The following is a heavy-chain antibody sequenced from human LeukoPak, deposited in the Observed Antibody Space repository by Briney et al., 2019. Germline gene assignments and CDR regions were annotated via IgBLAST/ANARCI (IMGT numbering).Heavy chain of an antibody. J-gene: IGHJ4*02. CDR3: ARGRLLAAKYYFDY. CDR1: GYTFTGYY. D-gene: IGHD2/OR15-2a*01. CDR2: INPNSGGT. V-gene: IGHV1-2*02. Sequence: GASVKVSCKASGYTFTGYYMHWVRQAPGQGLEWMGWINPNSGGTNYALKFQGRVTMTRDTSISTAYMELSRLRSDDTAVYYCARGRLLAAKYYFDYWGQGTLVTVSS.